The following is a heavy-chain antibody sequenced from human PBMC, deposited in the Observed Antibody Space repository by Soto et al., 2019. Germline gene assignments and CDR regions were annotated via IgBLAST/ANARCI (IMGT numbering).Heavy chain of an antibody. CDR3: AKDKIAYYGSRANWFDP. CDR2: ISGSGGST. J-gene: IGHJ5*02. V-gene: IGHV3-23*01. D-gene: IGHD3-10*01. Sequence: GGSLRLSCAASGFTFSSYAMSWVRQAPGKGLEWVSAISGSGGSTYYADSVKGRFTISRDNSKNTLYLQMNSLRAEDTAVYYCAKDKIAYYGSRANWFDPWGQGTLVTVSS. CDR1: GFTFSSYA.